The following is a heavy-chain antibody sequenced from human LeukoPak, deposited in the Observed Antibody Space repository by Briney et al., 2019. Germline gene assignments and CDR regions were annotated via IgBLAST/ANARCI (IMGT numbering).Heavy chain of an antibody. J-gene: IGHJ6*03. V-gene: IGHV1-69*05. D-gene: IGHD1-14*01. CDR1: GDTFNIYI. Sequence: ASVKVSCKASGDTFNIYIITWVRQAPGQGLEWVGGVMPLFNTPNYAQKFQGRITISTDASTHTSYMELRSLRSEDTAVYSCARVDRHHFYMDVWGKGTTVTVSS. CDR3: ARVDRHHFYMDV. CDR2: VMPLFNTP.